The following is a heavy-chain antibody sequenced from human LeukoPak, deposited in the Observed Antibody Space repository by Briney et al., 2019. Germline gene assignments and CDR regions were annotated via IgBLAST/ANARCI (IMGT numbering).Heavy chain of an antibody. J-gene: IGHJ2*01. V-gene: IGHV4-59*01. Sequence: SETLSLTCTVSAGSIGSYYWSWIRQPPGKGLEWIGYIYYTGSTKYNPSLESRVTISVDTSKNQVSLRLKSVTTADAGMYYCAKDRSPVGYGHWYFDLWGRGTLVTVSS. D-gene: IGHD3-22*01. CDR3: AKDRSPVGYGHWYFDL. CDR1: AGSIGSYY. CDR2: IYYTGST.